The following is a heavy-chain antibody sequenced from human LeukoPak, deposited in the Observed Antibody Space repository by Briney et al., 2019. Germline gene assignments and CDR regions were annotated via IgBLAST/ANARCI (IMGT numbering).Heavy chain of an antibody. J-gene: IGHJ3*02. CDR2: INHSGST. Sequence: PSETLSLTCVVYGGSFSGYYWSWIRQPPGKGLEWIGEINHSGSTNYNPSLKSRVTISVDTSKNQFSLKLSSVTAADTAVYYCVSTPFNCDYIWGSYRYRRAFDIWGQGTMVTVS. CDR1: GGSFSGYY. D-gene: IGHD3-16*02. V-gene: IGHV4-34*01. CDR3: VSTPFNCDYIWGSYRYRRAFDI.